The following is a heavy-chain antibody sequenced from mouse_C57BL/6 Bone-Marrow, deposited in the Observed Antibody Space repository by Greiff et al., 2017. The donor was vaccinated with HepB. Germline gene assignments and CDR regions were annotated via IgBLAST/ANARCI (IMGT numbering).Heavy chain of an antibody. CDR1: GYTFTSYW. D-gene: IGHD3-1*01. CDR3: ARSGLREGYAMDY. J-gene: IGHJ4*01. V-gene: IGHV1-61*01. CDR2: IYPSDSET. Sequence: VQLQQPGAELVRPGSSVKLSCKASGYTFTSYWMDWVKQRPGQGLEWIGNIYPSDSETHYNQKFKDKATLTVDKSSSTAYMQLSSLTSEDSAVYYCARSGLREGYAMDYWGQGTSVTVSS.